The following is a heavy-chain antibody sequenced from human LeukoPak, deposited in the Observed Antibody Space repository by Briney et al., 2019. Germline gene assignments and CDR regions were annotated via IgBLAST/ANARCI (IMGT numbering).Heavy chain of an antibody. D-gene: IGHD3-3*02. CDR3: ARAFFNSGFDY. Sequence: ASVRVSCKASGYTFTGYYVHWLRQAPGQGLTWMGWINPNSGGTDYAQQYQGRVTLTRDTSISTVYMELSSLTSDDSAVYYCARAFFNSGFDYWAREPWSPSPQ. J-gene: IGHJ4*02. V-gene: IGHV1-2*02. CDR1: GYTFTGYY. CDR2: INPNSGGT.